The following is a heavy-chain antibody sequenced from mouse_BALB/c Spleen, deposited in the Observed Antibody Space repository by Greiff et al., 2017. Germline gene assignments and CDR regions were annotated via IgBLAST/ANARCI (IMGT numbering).Heavy chain of an antibody. CDR2: IWAGGST. J-gene: IGHJ1*01. CDR3: ARIYATGYFDV. D-gene: IGHD1-1*01. CDR1: GFSLTSYG. Sequence: VKLMESGPGLVAPSQSLSITCTVSGFSLTSYGVHWVRQPPGKGLEWLGVIWAGGSTNYNSALMSRLSISKDNSKSQVFLKMNSLQTDDTAMYYCARIYATGYFDVWGAGTTVTVSS. V-gene: IGHV2-9*02.